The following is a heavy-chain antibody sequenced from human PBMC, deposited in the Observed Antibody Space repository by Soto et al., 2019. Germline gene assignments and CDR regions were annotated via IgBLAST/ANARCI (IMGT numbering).Heavy chain of an antibody. J-gene: IGHJ5*02. CDR1: GGYIRSGDYY. V-gene: IGHV4-30-4*01. CDR2: IYYSGST. D-gene: IGHD6-6*01. Sequence: PSEPLSLPCTVSGGYIRSGDYYWSWIRKPPGKGLEWIGYIYYSGSTFYNPSLKSRLTISVDTSKNQFSLELSSVTAADTAVYYCARERPDGARLDPWGQGTLVTVSS. CDR3: ARERPDGARLDP.